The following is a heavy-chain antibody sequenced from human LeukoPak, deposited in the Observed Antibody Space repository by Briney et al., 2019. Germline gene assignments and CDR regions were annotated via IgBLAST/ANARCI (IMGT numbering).Heavy chain of an antibody. CDR3: ARPVDYYYYYMDV. CDR2: IYYSGST. Sequence: SETLSLTCTVSGGSISSSSYYWGWLRQPPGKGLEWIGSIYYSGSTYYNPSLKSRVTISVDTSKNQFSLKLSSVTAADTAVYYCARPVDYYYYYMDVWGKGTTVTISS. J-gene: IGHJ6*03. CDR1: GGSISSSSYY. V-gene: IGHV4-39*07.